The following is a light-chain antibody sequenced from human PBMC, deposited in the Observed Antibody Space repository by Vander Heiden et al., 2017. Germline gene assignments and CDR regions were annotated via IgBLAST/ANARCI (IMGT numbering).Light chain of an antibody. CDR2: KAS. Sequence: IQLTQSPSTLSASVGDRVTITCRASQTISSWLAWYQQKPGKAPKLLIYKASRVESGVPSRFSGSGSGTEFTLTISSLQPDDFATYYCQQDNSYMWTFGQGTKVEVK. CDR3: QQDNSYMWT. V-gene: IGKV1-5*03. CDR1: QTISSW. J-gene: IGKJ1*01.